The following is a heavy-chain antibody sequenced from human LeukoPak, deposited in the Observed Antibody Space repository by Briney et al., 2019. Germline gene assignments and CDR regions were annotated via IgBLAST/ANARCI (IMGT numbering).Heavy chain of an antibody. J-gene: IGHJ3*02. CDR3: ARDWRDSSGKFPNDAFDI. D-gene: IGHD3-22*01. V-gene: IGHV3-11*04. CDR1: GFTFSDNY. CDR2: ISSSGSI. Sequence: GGSLRLSCAASGFTFSDNYMSWIRQAPGKGLEWVSYISSSGSIYYADSVKGRFTISRDNARNSLYLQMNSLRAEDTAVYYCARDWRDSSGKFPNDAFDIWGQGTMVTVSS.